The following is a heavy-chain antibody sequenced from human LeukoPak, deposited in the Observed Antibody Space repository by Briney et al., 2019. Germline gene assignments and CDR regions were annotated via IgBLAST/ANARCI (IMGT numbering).Heavy chain of an antibody. Sequence: ASVKVSCKASGYTFTGSYIHWVRQAPGQGLEWMGWINPNSRVTNYAQKFQDRVTMTRDTAISTAYMELTRLRSDDTAVYYCARDRGDSSGYSFDYWGQGTLVTVSS. D-gene: IGHD3-22*01. J-gene: IGHJ4*02. CDR1: GYTFTGSY. V-gene: IGHV1-2*02. CDR2: INPNSRVT. CDR3: ARDRGDSSGYSFDY.